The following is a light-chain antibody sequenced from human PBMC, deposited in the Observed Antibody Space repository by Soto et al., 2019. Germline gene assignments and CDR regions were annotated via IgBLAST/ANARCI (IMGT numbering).Light chain of an antibody. CDR3: QSYDSSLNAVI. V-gene: IGLV1-40*01. J-gene: IGLJ2*01. CDR1: SSNIGTDYD. Sequence: QSVLTQPPSVSGAPGQRVTLSCIGSSSNIGTDYDVHWYRQVPGTAPKLLIYGYTNRPSRVPERFSGSRSGSSASLVITDLQAEDEGHYFCQSYDSSLNAVIFGGGTKVTVL. CDR2: GYT.